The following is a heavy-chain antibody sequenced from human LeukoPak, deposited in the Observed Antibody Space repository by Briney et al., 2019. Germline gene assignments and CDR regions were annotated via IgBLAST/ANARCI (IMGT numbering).Heavy chain of an antibody. Sequence: PGGSLRLSCVTSGFTFSSYGMHWVRQAPGKGLEWVSYISSSSSTIYYADSVKGRFTISRDNAKNSLYLQMNSLRAEDTAVYYRIVLAVTATLGFDYWGQGTLVTVSS. CDR2: ISSSSSTI. D-gene: IGHD6-19*01. J-gene: IGHJ4*02. CDR1: GFTFSSYG. CDR3: IVLAVTATLGFDY. V-gene: IGHV3-48*01.